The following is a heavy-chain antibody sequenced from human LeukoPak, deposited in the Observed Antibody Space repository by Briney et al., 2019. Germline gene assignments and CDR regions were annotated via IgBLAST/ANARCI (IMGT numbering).Heavy chain of an antibody. CDR3: TTDGYYYDSSGYYYLD. Sequence: TGGSLRLSCAASGFTFSNAWMSWVRQAPGKGLEWVGRIKSKTDGGTTGYAAPVKGRFTISRDDSKNTLYLQMNSLKTEDTAVYYCTTDGYYYDSSGYYYLDWGQGTLVTVSS. V-gene: IGHV3-15*01. J-gene: IGHJ4*02. CDR1: GFTFSNAW. CDR2: IKSKTDGGTT. D-gene: IGHD3-22*01.